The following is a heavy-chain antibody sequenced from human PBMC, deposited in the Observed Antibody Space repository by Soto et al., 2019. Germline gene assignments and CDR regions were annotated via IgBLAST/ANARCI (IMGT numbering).Heavy chain of an antibody. J-gene: IGHJ4*02. CDR3: ARDMVTVGATLPGY. CDR1: GYTFTSYA. CDR2: INAGNGNT. Sequence: ASVKVSCKASGYTFTSYAMHWVRQAPGQRLEWMGWINAGNGNTKYSQKFQGRVTITRDTSASTAYMELSSLRSEDTAVYYCARDMVTVGATLPGYWGQGTLVTVSS. V-gene: IGHV1-3*01. D-gene: IGHD1-26*01.